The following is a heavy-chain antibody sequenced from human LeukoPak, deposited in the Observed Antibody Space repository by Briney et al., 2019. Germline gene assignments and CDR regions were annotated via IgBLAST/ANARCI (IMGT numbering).Heavy chain of an antibody. D-gene: IGHD4-23*01. Sequence: SETLSFTCAVYGGSFSGYYWSWIRQPPGKGLEWIGEINHSGSTNYNPSLKSRVTISVDTSKNQFSLKLSSVTAADTAVYYCARVDYGGNSGLGFDYWGQGTLVTVSS. CDR2: INHSGST. CDR1: GGSFSGYY. J-gene: IGHJ4*02. V-gene: IGHV4-34*01. CDR3: ARVDYGGNSGLGFDY.